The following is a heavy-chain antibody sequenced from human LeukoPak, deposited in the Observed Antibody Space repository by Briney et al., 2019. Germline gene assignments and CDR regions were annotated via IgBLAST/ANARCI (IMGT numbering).Heavy chain of an antibody. V-gene: IGHV3-48*04. Sequence: PGGSLRLSCAASGFTFSSYNMNWVRLAPGKGLEWVSYISSSSSTMYYADSVKGRFTISRDNAKSSLYLQMSSLRAEDTAVYYCARDGGSYYYYMDVWGKGTTVTVSS. CDR1: GFTFSSYN. CDR2: ISSSSSTM. J-gene: IGHJ6*03. CDR3: ARDGGSYYYYMDV. D-gene: IGHD3-3*01.